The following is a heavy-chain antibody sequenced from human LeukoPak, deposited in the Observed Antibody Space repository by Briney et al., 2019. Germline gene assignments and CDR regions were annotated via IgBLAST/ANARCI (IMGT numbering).Heavy chain of an antibody. Sequence: GGSLRLSCAASGFTSSSYSMNWVRQAPGKGLEWVSYISSSSSTIYYADSVKGRFTISRDNAKNSLYLQMNSLRAEDTAVYYCVRDPRAYYYGSGDAFDIWGQGTMVTVSS. CDR2: ISSSSSTI. CDR3: VRDPRAYYYGSGDAFDI. J-gene: IGHJ3*02. V-gene: IGHV3-48*01. D-gene: IGHD3-10*01. CDR1: GFTSSSYS.